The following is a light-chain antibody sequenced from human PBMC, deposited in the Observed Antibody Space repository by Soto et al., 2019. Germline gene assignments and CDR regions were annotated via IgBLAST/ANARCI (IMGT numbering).Light chain of an antibody. J-gene: IGKJ1*01. CDR1: QSISSW. CDR2: KAS. CDR3: QQYNSYPWT. V-gene: IGKV1-5*03. Sequence: DIQMTQSPATLSASVGDRVTITCRASQSISSWLAWYQQKPGKAPKVLIYKASSLESGVPSRFSGSGSGTEFTLTISRLPPDDFATYYCQQYNSYPWTFGQGTKVEIK.